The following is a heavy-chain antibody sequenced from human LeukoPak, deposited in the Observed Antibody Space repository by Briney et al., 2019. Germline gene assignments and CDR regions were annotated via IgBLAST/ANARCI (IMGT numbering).Heavy chain of an antibody. CDR2: MSYDGSNK. V-gene: IGHV3-30-3*01. CDR3: ARDGAHYYDSSGPLDY. D-gene: IGHD3-22*01. CDR1: GFTFSSYA. Sequence: GGSLRLSCAASGFTFSSYAMHWVRQAPGKGLEWVAVMSYDGSNKYYADSVKGRFTISRDNSKNTLYLQMNSLRAEDTAVYYCARDGAHYYDSSGPLDYWGQGTLVTVSS. J-gene: IGHJ4*02.